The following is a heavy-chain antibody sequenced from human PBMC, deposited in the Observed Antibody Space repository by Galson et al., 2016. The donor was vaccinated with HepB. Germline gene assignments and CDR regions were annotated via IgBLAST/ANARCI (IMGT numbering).Heavy chain of an antibody. CDR2: TIPMFGTV. CDR1: RGTLSSHG. V-gene: IGHV1-69*13. Sequence: SVKVSCKASRGTLSSHGITWVRQAPGQGLEWMGETIPMFGTVTYEQKFQGRVTVAADESTNTVYMELSSLRSEDTAVYYCARPKGYSNSWFAGFDPWGQGTLVTVSS. D-gene: IGHD5-18*01. J-gene: IGHJ5*02. CDR3: ARPKGYSNSWFAGFDP.